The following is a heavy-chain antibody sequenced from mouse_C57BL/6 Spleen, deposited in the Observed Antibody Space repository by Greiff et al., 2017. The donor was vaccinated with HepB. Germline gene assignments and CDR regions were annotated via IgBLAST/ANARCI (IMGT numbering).Heavy chain of an antibody. CDR2: IDPENGDT. V-gene: IGHV14-4*01. CDR3: TTGWLPMDY. CDR1: GFNIKDDY. D-gene: IGHD2-3*01. Sequence: EVQLQQSGAELVRPGASVKLSCTASGFNIKDDYMHWVKQRPEQGLEWIGWIDPENGDTEYASKFQGKATITADTSSNTAYLQLSSLTSEDTAVYYCTTGWLPMDYWGQGTSVTVSS. J-gene: IGHJ4*01.